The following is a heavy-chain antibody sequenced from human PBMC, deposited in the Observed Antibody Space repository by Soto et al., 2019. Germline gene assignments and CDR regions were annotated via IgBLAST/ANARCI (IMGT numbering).Heavy chain of an antibody. J-gene: IGHJ6*02. V-gene: IGHV4-34*01. D-gene: IGHD3-16*01. Sequence: SETLSLTCAVYGGSFSGYYWSWIRQPPGKGLEWIGEINHSGSTNYNPSLKSRVTISVDTSKNQFSLKLSSVTAADTAVYYCARHLSYYGMDVWGQGTTVTVSS. CDR3: ARHLSYYGMDV. CDR2: INHSGST. CDR1: GGSFSGYY.